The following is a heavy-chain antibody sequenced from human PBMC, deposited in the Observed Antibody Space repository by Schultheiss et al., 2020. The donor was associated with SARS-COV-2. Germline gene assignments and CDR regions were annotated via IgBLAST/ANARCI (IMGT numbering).Heavy chain of an antibody. CDR2: ISSSSSYI. J-gene: IGHJ4*02. CDR1: GFTFSPYA. V-gene: IGHV3-21*01. D-gene: IGHD3-10*01. Sequence: GESLKISCAASGFTFSPYAMHWVRQAPGKGLEWVSSISSSSSYIYYADSVKGRFTISRDNAKNSLYLQMNSLRAEDTAVYYCAKGYLWFGELSGYYFDYWGQGTLVTVSS. CDR3: AKGYLWFGELSGYYFDY.